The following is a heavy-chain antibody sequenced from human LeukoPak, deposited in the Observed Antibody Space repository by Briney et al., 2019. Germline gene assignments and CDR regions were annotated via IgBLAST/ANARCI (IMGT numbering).Heavy chain of an antibody. CDR2: FDPEDGET. V-gene: IGHV1-24*01. J-gene: IGHJ4*02. D-gene: IGHD2-21*02. Sequence: ASVKVSCKVSGYTLTELSMHWVRQAPGKGLEWMGGFDPEDGETIYAQKFQGRVTITADKSTSTAHMELSSLRSEDTAVYYCARGPATYCGGDCYSYYFDYWGQGTLVTVSS. CDR1: GYTLTELS. CDR3: ARGPATYCGGDCYSYYFDY.